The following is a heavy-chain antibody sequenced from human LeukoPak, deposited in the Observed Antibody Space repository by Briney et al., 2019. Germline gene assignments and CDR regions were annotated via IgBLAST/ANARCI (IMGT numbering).Heavy chain of an antibody. V-gene: IGHV4-34*01. J-gene: IGHJ6*03. Sequence: PSETLSLTCAVYGGSFSNYYWSWIRQPPGKGLEWIGEINDSGRINYNPSLMSRVTVSVDTSKNQFSLRLTSVTATETAVHYCARRWNYGRNYYIDVWGNGATVSVSS. CDR2: INDSGRI. CDR1: GGSFSNYY. D-gene: IGHD1-7*01. CDR3: ARRWNYGRNYYIDV.